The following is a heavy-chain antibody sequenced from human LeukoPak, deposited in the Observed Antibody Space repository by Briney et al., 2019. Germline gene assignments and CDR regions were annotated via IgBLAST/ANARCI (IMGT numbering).Heavy chain of an antibody. CDR2: INPKSGDT. D-gene: IGHD4-17*01. V-gene: IGHV1-2*02. J-gene: IGHJ3*02. CDR3: ARDSLYGGYHDDAFDI. CDR1: GYTFTGHY. Sequence: EASVKVSCKASGYTFTGHYMHWVRQAPGQGLEWMGWINPKSGDTNYAQKFQGRVTMTRETSISTAYMELSRLRSDDTAVYYCARDSLYGGYHDDAFDIWGQGTMVTVSS.